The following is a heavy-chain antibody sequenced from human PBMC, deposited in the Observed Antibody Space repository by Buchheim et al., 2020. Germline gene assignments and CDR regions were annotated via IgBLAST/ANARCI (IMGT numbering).Heavy chain of an antibody. D-gene: IGHD6-13*01. Sequence: EVQLLESGGGLVQPAGSLRLSCAASGFTFSSYAMSWVRQARGKGLELVSSVSASGGSTYYADSVKGRFTISRDNSKNTLYLHMGRLRAEDTAVYFCAKGSLSISPASLFDYWGQGTL. J-gene: IGHJ4*02. CDR2: VSASGGST. CDR1: GFTFSSYA. V-gene: IGHV3-23*01. CDR3: AKGSLSISPASLFDY.